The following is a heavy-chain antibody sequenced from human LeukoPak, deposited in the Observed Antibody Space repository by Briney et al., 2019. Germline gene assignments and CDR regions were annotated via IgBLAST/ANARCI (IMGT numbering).Heavy chain of an antibody. D-gene: IGHD3/OR15-3a*01. Sequence: SETLSLTCAASGGSINSETYYWAWIRQNPGKDLEWIGYIYRTGITYPNPSLKSRVSMSIDTSKNQFSLKLTSVTAADTAVYFCARASWTDFFLDYWGQGTLLSVSS. J-gene: IGHJ4*02. CDR2: IYRTGIT. CDR3: ARASWTDFFLDY. V-gene: IGHV4-31*11. CDR1: GGSINSETYY.